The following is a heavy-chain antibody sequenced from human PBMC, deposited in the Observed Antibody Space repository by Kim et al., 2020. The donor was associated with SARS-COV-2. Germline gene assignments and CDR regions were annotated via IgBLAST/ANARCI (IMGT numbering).Heavy chain of an antibody. V-gene: IGHV1-69*13. CDR2: IIPIFGTA. CDR3: ARRSEVYYGSGSSFDY. D-gene: IGHD3-10*01. CDR1: GGTFSSYA. Sequence: SVKVSCKASGGTFSSYAISWVRQAPGQGLEWMGGIIPIFGTANYAQKFQGRVTITADESTSTAYMELSSLRSEDTAVYYCARRSEVYYGSGSSFDYWGQGTLVTVSS. J-gene: IGHJ4*02.